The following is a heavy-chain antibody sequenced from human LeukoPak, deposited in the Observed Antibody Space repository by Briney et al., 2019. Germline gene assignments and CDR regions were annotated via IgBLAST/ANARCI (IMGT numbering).Heavy chain of an antibody. Sequence: GGSLRLSCAASGFTVSSNYMSWVRQAPGKGLEWVSVIYSGGSTYYADSVKGRFTISRDNSNNALYLQINSLRAEDTAVYYCAASSGVTLGRFWGQGALVTVSS. CDR1: GFTVSSNY. V-gene: IGHV3-53*01. CDR3: AASSGVTLGRF. D-gene: IGHD2-21*02. J-gene: IGHJ4*02. CDR2: IYSGGST.